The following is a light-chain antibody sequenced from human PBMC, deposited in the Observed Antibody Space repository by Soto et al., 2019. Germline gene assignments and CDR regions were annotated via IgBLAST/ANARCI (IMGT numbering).Light chain of an antibody. J-gene: IGKJ2*01. CDR3: QQSNNYPYT. CDR1: QSISSW. CDR2: DAS. V-gene: IGKV1-5*01. Sequence: DIQMTQSPSTLSASVGDRVTITCRASQSISSWMAWYQQKPGKAPKLLIYDASSLDIGVPSRFSGSGSGTEFPLTISSLQPDDFATFYCQQSNNYPYTFGQGTKLEIK.